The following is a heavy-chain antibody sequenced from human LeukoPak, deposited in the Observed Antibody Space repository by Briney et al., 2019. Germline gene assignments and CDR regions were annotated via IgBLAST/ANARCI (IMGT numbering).Heavy chain of an antibody. Sequence: ASVKVSCKASGYTFTGYYMHWVRQAPGQGLEWMGWINPNSGGTNYAQKFQGRVTMTRDTSISTAYMELRSLRSDDTAVYYCARAYSGYDKDGLGYYWGQGTLLTVSS. CDR3: ARAYSGYDKDGLGYY. CDR2: INPNSGGT. V-gene: IGHV1-2*02. D-gene: IGHD5-12*01. J-gene: IGHJ4*02. CDR1: GYTFTGYY.